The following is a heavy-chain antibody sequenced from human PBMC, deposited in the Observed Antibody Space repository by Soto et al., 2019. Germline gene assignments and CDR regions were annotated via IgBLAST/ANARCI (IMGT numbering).Heavy chain of an antibody. CDR1: GFTFSSYS. CDR3: ARRIAVAGNLDY. Sequence: EVQLVESGGGLVKPGGSLRLSCAASGFTFSSYSMNWVRQAPGKGLEWVSSINSSRSYIYYADSVKGRFTSSRDNAKISLYLQMNSLRAEDTAVYYCARRIAVAGNLDYWGQGTLVTVSS. D-gene: IGHD6-19*01. V-gene: IGHV3-21*01. CDR2: INSSRSYI. J-gene: IGHJ4*02.